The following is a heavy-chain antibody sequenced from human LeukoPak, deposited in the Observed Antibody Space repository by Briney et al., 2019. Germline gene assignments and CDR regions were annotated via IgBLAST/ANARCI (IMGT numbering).Heavy chain of an antibody. V-gene: IGHV3-21*01. D-gene: IGHD5-24*01. J-gene: IGHJ4*02. CDR3: ARGREMATIRTGLDY. CDR1: GFTFSGHT. Sequence: PGGSLRLSCGASGFTFSGHTMNWVRQAPGKGLEWVSSISSSSTYMYYADSVKGRFTISRDNAKNSLYLQMNSLRAEDTAVYYCARGREMATIRTGLDYWGQGTLVTVFS. CDR2: ISSSSTYM.